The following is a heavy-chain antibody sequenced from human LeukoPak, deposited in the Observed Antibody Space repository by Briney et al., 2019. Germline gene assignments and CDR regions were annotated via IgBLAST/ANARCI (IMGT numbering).Heavy chain of an antibody. CDR1: GFTLSDYY. V-gene: IGHV3-11*06. D-gene: IGHD4-11*01. CDR3: ARGDSTVTTFDY. J-gene: IGHJ4*02. Sequence: GGSLRLSCAPSGFTLSDYYMSWIRQAPGKGLEWVSYISSSSSYTNYADSVKGRFTISRDNAKNSLYLQMNSLRAEDTAVYYCARGDSTVTTFDYWGQGTLVTVSS. CDR2: ISSSSSYT.